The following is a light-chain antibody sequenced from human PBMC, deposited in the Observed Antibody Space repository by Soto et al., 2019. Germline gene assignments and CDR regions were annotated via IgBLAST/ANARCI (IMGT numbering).Light chain of an antibody. V-gene: IGKV3-15*01. CDR1: QSVGRN. CDR3: QEYSKWPLFT. CDR2: AAS. Sequence: EIVVTQSPGILSVSPGDRATLSCRASQSVGRNLAWYQQKPGQAPTLLIYAASTRATGLPARFSGSGSGTDFTLTISSLPSEDFAVYYCQEYSKWPLFTFGPGTRVDIQ. J-gene: IGKJ3*01.